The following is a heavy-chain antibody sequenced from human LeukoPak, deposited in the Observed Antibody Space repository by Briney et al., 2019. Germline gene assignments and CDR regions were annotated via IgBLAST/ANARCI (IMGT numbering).Heavy chain of an antibody. J-gene: IGHJ4*02. CDR2: IRSKANSYAT. D-gene: IGHD3-16*01. CDR3: ARSQSYVSFDY. Sequence: GGSLRLSCAASGFTFSGSAMHWVRQASGKGLEWVGRIRSKANSYATAYAASVKGRFTISRDDSKNTAYLQMNSLKAEDTAVYYCARSQSYVSFDYWGQGTLVTVSS. V-gene: IGHV3-73*01. CDR1: GFTFSGSA.